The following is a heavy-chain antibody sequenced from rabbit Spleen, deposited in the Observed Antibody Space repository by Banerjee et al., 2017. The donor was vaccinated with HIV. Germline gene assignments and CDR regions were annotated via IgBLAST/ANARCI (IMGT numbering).Heavy chain of an antibody. CDR3: ARDGDAKDRLNV. Sequence: QSLEESGGDLVKPGASLTLTCTASGFSFSSSDYMCWVRQAPGKGLEWIACIAGSSGNTYYASWAKGRFTISKTSSTVDLKMTSLTAADTATYFCARDGDAKDRLNVWGPGTLVTV. CDR2: IAGSSGNT. D-gene: IGHD2-1*01. J-gene: IGHJ4*01. CDR1: GFSFSSSDY. V-gene: IGHV1S40*01.